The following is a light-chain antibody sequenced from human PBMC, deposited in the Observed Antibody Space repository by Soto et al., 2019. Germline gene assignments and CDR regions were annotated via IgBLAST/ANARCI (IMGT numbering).Light chain of an antibody. Sequence: DIQMTQSPSSLSASVRDTVTITCRASQSISVHLNWYQQKPGEVPKLLIYAASNLHSGVPSRFSGSGSETDFPLTISSLPPEDVATYYGQQSYLPPYTVGQGKRLEIK. J-gene: IGKJ2*01. CDR3: QQSYLPPYT. V-gene: IGKV1-39*01. CDR2: AAS. CDR1: QSISVH.